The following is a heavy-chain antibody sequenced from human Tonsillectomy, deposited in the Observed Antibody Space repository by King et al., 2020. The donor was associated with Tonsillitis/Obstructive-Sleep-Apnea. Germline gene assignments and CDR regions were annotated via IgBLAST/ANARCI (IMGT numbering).Heavy chain of an antibody. CDR2: ISAYNGNT. CDR3: ARDGDIVVVPAAAHDAFDI. J-gene: IGHJ3*02. D-gene: IGHD2-2*01. V-gene: IGHV1-18*01. Sequence: QLVQSGAEVKKPGASVKVSCKASGYTFTSYGISWVRQAPGQGLEWMGWISAYNGNTNYAQKLQGRVTMTTDTSTRTAYMERRSLRSDDTAVYYCARDGDIVVVPAAAHDAFDIWGQGTMVTVSS. CDR1: GYTFTSYG.